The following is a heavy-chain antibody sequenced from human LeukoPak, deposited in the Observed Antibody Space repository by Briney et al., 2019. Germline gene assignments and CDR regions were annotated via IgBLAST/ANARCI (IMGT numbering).Heavy chain of an antibody. Sequence: SETLSLTCTVSGGSISSSSYYWGWIRQPPGKGLEWIGSIYYSGSTYYNPSLKSRVTISVGTSKNQFSLKLSSVTAADTAVYYCARQYCSSTSCPNWFDPWGQGTLVTVSS. V-gene: IGHV4-39*01. J-gene: IGHJ5*02. CDR3: ARQYCSSTSCPNWFDP. CDR2: IYYSGST. D-gene: IGHD2-2*01. CDR1: GGSISSSSYY.